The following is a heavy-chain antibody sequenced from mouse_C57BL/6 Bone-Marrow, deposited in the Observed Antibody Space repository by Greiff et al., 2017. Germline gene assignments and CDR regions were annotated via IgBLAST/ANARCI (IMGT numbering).Heavy chain of an antibody. Sequence: EVKVEESGGGLVQPGGSMKLSCAASGFTFSDAWMDWVRQSPEKGLEWVAEIRNKANNHATYYAESVKGRFTISRDDSKSSDYLQMNSLRAEDTGIYYCIRATVVASGDYFDYWGQGTTLTVSS. CDR3: IRATVVASGDYFDY. D-gene: IGHD1-1*01. J-gene: IGHJ2*01. CDR2: IRNKANNHAT. CDR1: GFTFSDAW. V-gene: IGHV6-6*01.